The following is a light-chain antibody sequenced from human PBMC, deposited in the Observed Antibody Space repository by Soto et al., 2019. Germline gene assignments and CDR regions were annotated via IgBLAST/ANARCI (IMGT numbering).Light chain of an antibody. CDR3: QQRSNWPPYT. CDR1: QSVSSY. Sequence: EIVLTQSPATLSLSPGDRATISCRASQSVSSYLAWYQQKPGQAPRLLIYDASNRATGIPARFSGSGSGTDFTLTISSLEPEDVAVYYCQQRSNWPPYTFGQGTKLEIK. V-gene: IGKV3-11*01. CDR2: DAS. J-gene: IGKJ2*01.